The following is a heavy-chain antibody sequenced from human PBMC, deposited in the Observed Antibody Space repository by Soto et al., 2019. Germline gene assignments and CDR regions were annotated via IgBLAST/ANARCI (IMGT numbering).Heavy chain of an antibody. Sequence: EVQLVESGGGLVRPGGSLRLSCAASGFIVTDRYMTWVRKAPGKGLEWVATVYARGDTYYADSVRGRFTISRDKSDNTVSLQMNSLRVDDTAMYFCARERDTTGYILRYWGQGTLVTVSS. D-gene: IGHD3-9*01. V-gene: IGHV3-53*01. CDR2: VYARGDT. J-gene: IGHJ4*02. CDR3: ARERDTTGYILRY. CDR1: GFIVTDRY.